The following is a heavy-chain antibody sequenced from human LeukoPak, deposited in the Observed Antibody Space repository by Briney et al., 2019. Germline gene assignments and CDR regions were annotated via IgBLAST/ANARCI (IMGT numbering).Heavy chain of an antibody. J-gene: IGHJ4*02. CDR2: ISGSGDST. Sequence: PGGSLRLSCAASGFTFSSYAMSWVRQAPGKGLEWLSSISGSGDSTYYADSVKGRFSISRDNSKNTLYLQMNSLRAADTAVYHCARDGGSYLQPTDYWGQGTLVTVSS. D-gene: IGHD1-26*01. CDR1: GFTFSSYA. CDR3: ARDGGSYLQPTDY. V-gene: IGHV3-23*01.